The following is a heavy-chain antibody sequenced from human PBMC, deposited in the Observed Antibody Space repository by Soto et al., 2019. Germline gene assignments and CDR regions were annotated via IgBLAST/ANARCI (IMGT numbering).Heavy chain of an antibody. CDR2: VSYDGSVQ. CDR3: AKEGDTGEYTLRYHYDY. J-gene: IGHJ4*02. Sequence: QVHLVESGGGVVLPGRSLRLSCAVSGVTFSHYGMHWVRQAPGQGLEWVAVVSYDGSVQYYADSVNVRFTISRDNPKNTLYLKMTGLRAEDTAVYYCAKEGDTGEYTLRYHYDYWGQGTLVTVSS. V-gene: IGHV3-30*18. D-gene: IGHD5-18*01. CDR1: GVTFSHYG.